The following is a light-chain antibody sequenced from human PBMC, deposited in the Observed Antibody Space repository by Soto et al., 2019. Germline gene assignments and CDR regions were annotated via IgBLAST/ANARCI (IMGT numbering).Light chain of an antibody. Sequence: EIVLTQSPGILSLSPGQRVTLSCRASQSVSNDFLAWYQQKPGQAPRLLIYGASTRAIDVPDRFSGSGSGADFTLTISRLEPEDFAVYYCQQYGSSPPRTFGQGTKVEMK. CDR3: QQYGSSPPRT. CDR1: QSVSNDF. V-gene: IGKV3-20*01. CDR2: GAS. J-gene: IGKJ1*01.